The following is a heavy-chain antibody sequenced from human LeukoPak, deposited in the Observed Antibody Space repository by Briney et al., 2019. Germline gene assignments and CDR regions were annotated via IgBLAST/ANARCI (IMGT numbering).Heavy chain of an antibody. CDR3: AKYHHGSSWYGADAFDI. CDR1: GITVSSNY. Sequence: GGSLRLSCAASGITVSSNYMTWVRQAPGKGLEWVSGISGSGGSTYYADSVKGRFTISRDNSKNTLYLQMNSLRAEDTAVYYCAKYHHGSSWYGADAFDIWGQGTMVTVSS. V-gene: IGHV3-23*01. CDR2: ISGSGGST. D-gene: IGHD6-13*01. J-gene: IGHJ3*02.